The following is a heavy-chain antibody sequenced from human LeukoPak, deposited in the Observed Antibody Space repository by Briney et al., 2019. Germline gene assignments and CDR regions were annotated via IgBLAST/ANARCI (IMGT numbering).Heavy chain of an antibody. CDR1: GGSISSYY. J-gene: IGHJ4*02. D-gene: IGHD3-10*01. Sequence: PSETLSLTCTVSGGSISSYYWSWMRQPPGKGLEWIGYIYYSGSTNYNPSLKSRVTISVDTSKTQFSLKLSSVTAADTAVYYCARDAAMARGIFDYWGQGTLVTVSS. CDR3: ARDAAMARGIFDY. CDR2: IYYSGST. V-gene: IGHV4-59*01.